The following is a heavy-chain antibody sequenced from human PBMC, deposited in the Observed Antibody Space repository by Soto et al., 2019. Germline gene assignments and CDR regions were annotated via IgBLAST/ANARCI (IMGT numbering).Heavy chain of an antibody. V-gene: IGHV4-4*07. Sequence: SSETLSLTCIVSGGSISEKYWNWVRQPPGKGLEWIGLIFANGHTDYNPSLKSRVTMSVDASKNPFSLRLPSMTAADTAVYYCVASLAASGLNWLDPWGRGTLVTVSS. J-gene: IGHJ5*02. CDR1: GGSISEKY. CDR2: IFANGHT. D-gene: IGHD6-13*01. CDR3: VASLAASGLNWLDP.